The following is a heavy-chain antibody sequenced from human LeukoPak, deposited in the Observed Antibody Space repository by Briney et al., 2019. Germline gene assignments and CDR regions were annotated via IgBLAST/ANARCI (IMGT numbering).Heavy chain of an antibody. D-gene: IGHD6-13*01. Sequence: SVKVSCKASGGTFSSYAISWVRQAPGQGLEWMGGIIPIFGTANYAQKFQGRVTITADESTSTAYMELSSLRSEDTAVYYCAREVVSTPIAAGVVDYWGQGTLVTVSS. J-gene: IGHJ4*02. CDR1: GGTFSSYA. V-gene: IGHV1-69*13. CDR3: AREVVSTPIAAGVVDY. CDR2: IIPIFGTA.